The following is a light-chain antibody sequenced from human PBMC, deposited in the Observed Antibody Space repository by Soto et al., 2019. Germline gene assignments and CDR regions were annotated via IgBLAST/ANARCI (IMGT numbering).Light chain of an antibody. CDR1: QSISSW. V-gene: IGKV1-5*03. J-gene: IGKJ1*01. Sequence: DIPMTLSPSTLSAYVKNRVTIHCRASQSISSWLAWYQQKPGKAPKLLIYKASSLQGGVPSRFSGSGSGTEFTLSICSLQPEDFATYYCVPYSAYRPLAQGTKVDIK. CDR2: KAS. CDR3: VPYSAYRP.